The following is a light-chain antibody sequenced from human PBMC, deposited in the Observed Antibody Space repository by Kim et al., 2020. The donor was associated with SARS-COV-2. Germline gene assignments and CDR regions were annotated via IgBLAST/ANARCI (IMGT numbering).Light chain of an antibody. CDR1: QSVSSY. J-gene: IGKJ5*01. CDR2: NTF. CDR3: QQRSNWI. V-gene: IGKV3-11*01. Sequence: EIVLTQSPATLSLSPGERATLSCRASQSVSSYLAWYQQKPGQPPRLLIYNTFDRAAGIPARFSGSGSGTDFTLTISSLEPEDFAVYYCQQRSNWIFGQGTRLEIK.